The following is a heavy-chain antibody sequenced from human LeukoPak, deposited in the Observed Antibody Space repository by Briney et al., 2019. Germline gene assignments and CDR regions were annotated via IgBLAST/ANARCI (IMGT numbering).Heavy chain of an antibody. D-gene: IGHD2-8*02. CDR3: AKDLQVAPDY. CDR2: ISYDGTNK. Sequence: PGGSLRLSCAASGFTFSSHGMHWVRQAPGKGLEWVAFISYDGTNKDYADSVRGRFTISRDNSKNTLFLQMNSLRAEDTAVYYCAKDLQVAPDYWGQGTLVTVSS. J-gene: IGHJ4*02. V-gene: IGHV3-30*18. CDR1: GFTFSSHG.